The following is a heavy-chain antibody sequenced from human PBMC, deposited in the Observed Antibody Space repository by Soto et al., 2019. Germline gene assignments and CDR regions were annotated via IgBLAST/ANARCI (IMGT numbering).Heavy chain of an antibody. Sequence: PSETLSLTCAVYGGSFSGYSWSWIRQPPGKGLEWVGEINLSGSTNYNPSLKSRVTISVDTSKNQFSLKLSSVTAADTAVYYCARAAGGTWIQLWLGWFDPWGQGTLVTVSS. CDR1: GGSFSGYS. CDR3: ARAAGGTWIQLWLGWFDP. V-gene: IGHV4-34*01. J-gene: IGHJ5*02. CDR2: INLSGST. D-gene: IGHD5-18*01.